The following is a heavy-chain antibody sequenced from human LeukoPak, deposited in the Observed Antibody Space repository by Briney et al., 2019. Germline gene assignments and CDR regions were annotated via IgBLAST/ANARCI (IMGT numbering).Heavy chain of an antibody. J-gene: IGHJ4*02. CDR3: ARDPPYCSSTSCPLDY. Sequence: ASVKVSCKASGYTFTGYYMHWVRQAPGQGLEWMGWINPNSGGTNYAQEFQGRVTMTRDTSISAAYMELSRLRSDDTAVYYCARDPPYCSSTSCPLDYWGQGTLVTVSS. CDR2: INPNSGGT. CDR1: GYTFTGYY. V-gene: IGHV1-2*02. D-gene: IGHD2-2*01.